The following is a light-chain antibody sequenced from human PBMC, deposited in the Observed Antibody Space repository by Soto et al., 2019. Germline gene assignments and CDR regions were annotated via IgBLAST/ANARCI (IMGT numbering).Light chain of an antibody. CDR3: SSYGGSNYLGYV. V-gene: IGLV2-8*01. Sequence: QSALTQPPSASGSPGQSVTISCTGSSSDVGGYNYVSWYQQHPGKAPKLMIYEVSKRPSGVPDRFSGSKSGNTASLTVSGLQAEDEVDYCCSSYGGSNYLGYVFGSARKVT. CDR1: SSDVGGYNY. J-gene: IGLJ1*01. CDR2: EVS.